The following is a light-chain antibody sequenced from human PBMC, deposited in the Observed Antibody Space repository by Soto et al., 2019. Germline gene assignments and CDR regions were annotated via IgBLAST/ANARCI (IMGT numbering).Light chain of an antibody. CDR3: QQRSNWPRT. CDR2: DAS. V-gene: IGKV3-11*01. CDR1: QSVSTY. J-gene: IGKJ2*01. Sequence: EIVLTQSPATLSLSPGERATLSCRASQSVSTYLAWYQQKPGQAPRLLIYDASNRATGTPARFSGSGSGTDFTLTISSLESEDFAVYYCQQRSNWPRTFDQGTKLEIK.